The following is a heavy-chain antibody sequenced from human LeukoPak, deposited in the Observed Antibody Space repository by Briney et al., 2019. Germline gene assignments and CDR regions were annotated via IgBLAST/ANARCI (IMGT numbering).Heavy chain of an antibody. Sequence: ASVKVSCKASGGTFSSYAISWVRQAPGQGLEWMGIINPSGGSTSYAQKFQGRVTMTRDTSTSTVYMELSSLRSEDTAVYYCAREGQDIVVVPAELMDYYGMGVWGQGTTVTVSS. J-gene: IGHJ6*02. CDR1: GGTFSSYA. CDR3: AREGQDIVVVPAELMDYYGMGV. V-gene: IGHV1-46*01. CDR2: INPSGGST. D-gene: IGHD2-2*01.